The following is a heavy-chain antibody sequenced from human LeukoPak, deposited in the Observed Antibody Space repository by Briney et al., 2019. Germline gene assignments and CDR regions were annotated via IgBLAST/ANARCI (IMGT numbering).Heavy chain of an antibody. V-gene: IGHV1-69*13. CDR2: IIPIFGTA. D-gene: IGHD3-3*01. CDR1: GGTFSSYA. CDR3: AESITIFGVVLDSWFDL. J-gene: IGHJ5*02. Sequence: ASVKVSCKASGGTFSSYAISWVRQAPGQGLEWMGGIIPIFGTANYAQKFQGRVTITADESTSTAYMELSSLRSEDTAVYYCAESITIFGVVLDSWFDLWGQGTLVTVSS.